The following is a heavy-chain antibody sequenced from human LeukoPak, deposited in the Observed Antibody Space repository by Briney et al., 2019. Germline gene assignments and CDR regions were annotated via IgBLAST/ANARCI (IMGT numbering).Heavy chain of an antibody. Sequence: ASVKVSCKASGYTFTGYYMHWVRQAPGQGLEWMGWINPNSGGTNYAQKFQGRVTMTRDTSISTAYMELSRLRSDDTAVYYCARAINYYGSGSYGGYFDYWGQGTLVTVSS. V-gene: IGHV1-2*02. CDR3: ARAINYYGSGSYGGYFDY. CDR1: GYTFTGYY. D-gene: IGHD3-10*01. J-gene: IGHJ4*02. CDR2: INPNSGGT.